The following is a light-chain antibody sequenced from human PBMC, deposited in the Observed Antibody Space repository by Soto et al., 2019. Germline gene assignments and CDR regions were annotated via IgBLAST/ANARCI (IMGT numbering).Light chain of an antibody. CDR2: AAS. J-gene: IGKJ2*01. V-gene: IGKV1-39*01. Sequence: DIQMTQSPSSLSASVGDRVTITCRASQSISSYLNWYQQKPGKAPKLLIYAASSLQSGVASRFSGSGSGTEFTLTISSLQPEDFETYYCQQSYSTLYTFGQGTKLEIK. CDR3: QQSYSTLYT. CDR1: QSISSY.